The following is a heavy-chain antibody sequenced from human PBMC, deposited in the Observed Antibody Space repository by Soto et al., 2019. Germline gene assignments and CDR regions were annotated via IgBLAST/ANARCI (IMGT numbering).Heavy chain of an antibody. J-gene: IGHJ5*02. CDR3: ARHLQSKWLVHAWFDP. V-gene: IGHV4-59*08. D-gene: IGHD6-19*01. Sequence: PSETLSLTCTVSGGSISSYYWSWIRQPPGKGLEWIGYIYYSGSTNYNPSLKSRVTISVDTSKNQFSLKLSSVTAADTAVYYCARHLQSKWLVHAWFDPWGQGTLVTVSS. CDR1: GGSISSYY. CDR2: IYYSGST.